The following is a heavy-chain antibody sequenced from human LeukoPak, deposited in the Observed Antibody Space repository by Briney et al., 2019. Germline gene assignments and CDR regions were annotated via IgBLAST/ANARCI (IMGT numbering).Heavy chain of an antibody. CDR3: ARGNSYYDSSGYFPWESFQH. CDR2: IYYSGST. V-gene: IGHV4-30-4*07. CDR1: GGSISSGGYS. Sequence: SQTLSLTCAVSGGSISSGGYSWSWIRQPPGKGLEWIGYIYYSGSTYYNPSLKSRVTISVDTSKNQFSLKLSSVTAADTALYYCARGNSYYDSSGYFPWESFQHWGQGTLVTVSS. D-gene: IGHD3-22*01. J-gene: IGHJ1*01.